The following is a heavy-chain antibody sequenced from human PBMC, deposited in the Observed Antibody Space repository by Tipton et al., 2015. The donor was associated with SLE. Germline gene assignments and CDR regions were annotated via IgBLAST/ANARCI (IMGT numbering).Heavy chain of an antibody. CDR2: IYSGGST. Sequence: SLRLSCAASGFTVSSNYMSWVRQAPGKGLEWVSVIYSGGSTYYADSVKGRFTISRDNSKNTLYLQMNSLRAEDTAVYYCARAPRHSSGYYYYMDVWGKGTTVTVSS. CDR3: ARAPRHSSGYYYYMDV. CDR1: GFTVSSNY. V-gene: IGHV3-53*01. D-gene: IGHD6-19*01. J-gene: IGHJ6*03.